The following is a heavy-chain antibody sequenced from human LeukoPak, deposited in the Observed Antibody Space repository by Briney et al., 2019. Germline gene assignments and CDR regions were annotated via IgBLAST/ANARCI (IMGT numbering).Heavy chain of an antibody. CDR1: GFTFNTYT. J-gene: IGHJ4*02. D-gene: IGHD5-18*01. Sequence: GGSLRLSCAASGFTFNTYTMNWVRQAPGKGLEWVSSISSSSTYIYCADSVKGRFTISRDNAKNSLYLQMNSLRAEDTAVYYCARDESGFSFDLDYWGQGTLVTVSS. CDR2: ISSSSTYI. V-gene: IGHV3-21*01. CDR3: ARDESGFSFDLDY.